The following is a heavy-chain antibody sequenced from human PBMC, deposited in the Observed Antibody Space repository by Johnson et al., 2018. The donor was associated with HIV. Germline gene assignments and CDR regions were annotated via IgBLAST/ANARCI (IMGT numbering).Heavy chain of an antibody. Sequence: MQLVESGGGLNRPGGSLRLSCAASGFTVNLNYMSWVRQAPGKGLEWVSLIYSGGSTYYADSVKGRFTISRDNSKNTLYLQMNSLRAEDTALYYCAKSSSAYAFDIWGQGTMVTVSS. CDR1: GFTVNLNY. V-gene: IGHV3-53*01. CDR3: AKSSSAYAFDI. D-gene: IGHD6-13*01. CDR2: IYSGGST. J-gene: IGHJ3*02.